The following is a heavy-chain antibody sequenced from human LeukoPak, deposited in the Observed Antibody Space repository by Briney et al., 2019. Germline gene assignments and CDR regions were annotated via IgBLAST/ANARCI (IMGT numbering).Heavy chain of an antibody. CDR2: LNEDGSKR. Sequence: GGSLRLSCAASGFTFSSYWMTWVRQAPGKGLEWVASLNEDGSKRSYVGSVKGRFTISRDNAQKSVYLQMYSLTAEDTAVYYCARAVTSMDGYWGQGTLVTVSS. J-gene: IGHJ4*02. D-gene: IGHD5-18*01. CDR1: GFTFSSYW. CDR3: ARAVTSMDGY. V-gene: IGHV3-7*03.